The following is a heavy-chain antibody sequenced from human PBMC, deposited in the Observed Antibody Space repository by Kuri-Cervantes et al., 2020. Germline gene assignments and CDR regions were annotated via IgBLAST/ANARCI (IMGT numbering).Heavy chain of an antibody. Sequence: ASVKVSCKASGYTFTSYGISWVRQAPGQGLEWMGWINAGNGNTKYSQKFQGRVTITRDTSASTAYMELSSLRSEDTAVYYCARGDVLLWFGEKYGMDVWGQGTTVTVSS. CDR3: ARGDVLLWFGEKYGMDV. J-gene: IGHJ6*02. CDR2: INAGNGNT. D-gene: IGHD3-10*01. CDR1: GYTFTSYG. V-gene: IGHV1-3*01.